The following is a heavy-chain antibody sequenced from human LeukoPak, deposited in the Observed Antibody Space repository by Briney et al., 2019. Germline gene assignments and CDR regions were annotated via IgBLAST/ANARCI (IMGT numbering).Heavy chain of an antibody. CDR2: IYYSGST. CDR3: ARVSYSSGWYSGFAFDI. J-gene: IGHJ3*02. D-gene: IGHD6-19*01. V-gene: IGHV4-59*01. Sequence: NASETLSLTCTVSGGSISSYYWSWIRQPPGKGLEWIGYIYYSGSTNYNPSLKSRVTISVDTSKNQFSLKLSSVTAADTAVYYCARVSYSSGWYSGFAFDIWGQGTMDTVSS. CDR1: GGSISSYY.